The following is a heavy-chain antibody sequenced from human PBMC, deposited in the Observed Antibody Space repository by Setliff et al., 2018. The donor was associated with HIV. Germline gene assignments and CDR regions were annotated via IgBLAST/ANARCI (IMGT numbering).Heavy chain of an antibody. CDR2: IFSNVTT. J-gene: IGHJ4*02. D-gene: IGHD1-1*01. CDR3: ERRKLSKGGAFDY. Sequence: SETLSLTCTVSGDSIDDFYWSWIRQPPGQGLEWIGYIFSNVTTNYSPSLKSRVTMSIDRSKSQFLLNLTSVNASDTAIYYCERRKLSKGGAFDYWGQGALVTVSS. V-gene: IGHV4-4*09. CDR1: GDSIDDFY.